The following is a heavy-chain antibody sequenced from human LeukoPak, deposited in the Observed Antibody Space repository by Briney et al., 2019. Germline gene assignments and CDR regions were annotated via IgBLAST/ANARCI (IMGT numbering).Heavy chain of an antibody. CDR3: ARELLSDGNNQDY. CDR1: GFTFSNYW. J-gene: IGHJ4*02. CDR2: INSDGSIT. Sequence: GGSLRLSCAASGFTFSNYWMHWVRQGPGKGLVWVSRINSDGSITSYADSVKGRFTISRDNAKNTLYLQMNSLRAEDTAVYFCARELLSDGNNQDYWGQASLVTVSS. V-gene: IGHV3-74*01. D-gene: IGHD5-24*01.